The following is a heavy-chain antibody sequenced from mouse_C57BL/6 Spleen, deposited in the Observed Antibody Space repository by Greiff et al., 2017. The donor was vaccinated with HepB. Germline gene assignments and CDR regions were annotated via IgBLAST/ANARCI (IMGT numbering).Heavy chain of an antibody. CDR3: ARGGNYEYYYAMDY. J-gene: IGHJ4*01. V-gene: IGHV5-17*01. CDR2: ISSGSSTI. Sequence: DVKLVESGGGLVKPGGSLKLSCAASGFTFSDYGMHWVRQAPEKGLEWVAYISSGSSTIYYADTVKGRFTISRDNAKNTLFLQMTSLRSEDTAMYYCARGGNYEYYYAMDYWGQGTSVTVSS. D-gene: IGHD2-1*01. CDR1: GFTFSDYG.